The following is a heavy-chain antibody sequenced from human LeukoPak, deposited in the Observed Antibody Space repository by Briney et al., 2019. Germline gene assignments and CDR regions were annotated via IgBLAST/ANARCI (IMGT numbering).Heavy chain of an antibody. V-gene: IGHV4-59*01. J-gene: IGHJ4*02. CDR3: ARAGGVKTAALDLDY. D-gene: IGHD6-25*01. CDR2: IYYSGSA. Sequence: SETLSLTCTVSGGSISSYYWSWIQQPPGKGLEWIGNIYYSGSANHNPSLKSRVTISRDTSKNQFSLKLTSVTTADTAVYYCARAGGVKTAALDLDYWGQGTLVTVSS. CDR1: GGSISSYY.